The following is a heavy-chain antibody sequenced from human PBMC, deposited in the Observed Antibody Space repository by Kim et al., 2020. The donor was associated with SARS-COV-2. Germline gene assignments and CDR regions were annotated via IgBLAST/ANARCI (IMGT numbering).Heavy chain of an antibody. V-gene: IGHV1-3*01. CDR3: ARGEGFSGRTQDGMDV. D-gene: IGHD3-10*01. J-gene: IGHJ6*02. Sequence: FQDRITITRDTSASSAYMELSSLRSEDTAVYYCARGEGFSGRTQDGMDVWGQGTTVTVSS.